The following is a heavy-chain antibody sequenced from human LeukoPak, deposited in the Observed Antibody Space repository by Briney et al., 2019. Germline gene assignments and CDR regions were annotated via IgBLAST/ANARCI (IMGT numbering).Heavy chain of an antibody. CDR2: IYYSGGT. CDR1: GGSISSYY. CDR3: ARGNERFDY. Sequence: SETLSLTCTVSGGSISSYYWSWIRQPPGKGLEWIGHIYYSGGTNYNPSLKSRVTTSVDTSKNQFSLKMSSVTAADTAVYYCARGNERFDYWGQGTLATVSS. J-gene: IGHJ4*02. V-gene: IGHV4-59*01.